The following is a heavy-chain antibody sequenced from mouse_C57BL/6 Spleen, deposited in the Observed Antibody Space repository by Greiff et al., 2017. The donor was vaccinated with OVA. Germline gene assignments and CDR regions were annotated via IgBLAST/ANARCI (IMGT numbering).Heavy chain of an antibody. J-gene: IGHJ2*01. Sequence: EVHLVESGGGLVKPGGSLKLSCAASGFTFSSYTMSWVRQTPEKRLEWVATISGGGGNTYYPDSVKGRFTISRDNAKNTLYLQMSSLRSEDTALYDCARQLGRDYFDYWGQGTTLTVSS. CDR3: ARQLGRDYFDY. CDR2: ISGGGGNT. D-gene: IGHD4-1*01. CDR1: GFTFSSYT. V-gene: IGHV5-9*01.